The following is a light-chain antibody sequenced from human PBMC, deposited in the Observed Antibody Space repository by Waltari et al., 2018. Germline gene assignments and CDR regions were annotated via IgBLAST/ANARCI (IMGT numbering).Light chain of an antibody. CDR1: SGSIASHY. CDR3: QSYDGTNWV. J-gene: IGLJ3*02. Sequence: NFMLTQPHSVSESPGKTVTISCSGSSGSIASHYVQWYQQRPGSAPNTVIYEDHQIPSGVPDRFSGSIDSSSNSASLTISGLKTEDEADYYCQSYDGTNWVFGGGTKLTVL. CDR2: EDH. V-gene: IGLV6-57*02.